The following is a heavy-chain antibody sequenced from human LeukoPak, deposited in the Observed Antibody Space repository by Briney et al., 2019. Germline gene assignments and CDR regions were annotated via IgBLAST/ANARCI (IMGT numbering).Heavy chain of an antibody. V-gene: IGHV4-59*08. CDR2: IYYSGST. D-gene: IGHD3-9*01. J-gene: IGHJ4*02. CDR1: GGSISSYY. CDR3: ARRTILTGSDY. Sequence: SETLSLTCTVSGGSISSYYWSWIRQPPGKGLEWIGYIYYSGSTNYNPSLKSRISISVDTSKNQFSLKLSSVTAADTAVYYCARRTILTGSDYWGQGTLVTVSS.